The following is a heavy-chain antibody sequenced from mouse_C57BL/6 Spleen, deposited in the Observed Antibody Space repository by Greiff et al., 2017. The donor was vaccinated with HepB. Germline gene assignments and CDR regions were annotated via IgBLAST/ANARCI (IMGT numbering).Heavy chain of an antibody. CDR2: INPNNGGT. J-gene: IGHJ1*03. V-gene: IGHV1-26*01. CDR3: ARAGSTTVVAHWYFDV. D-gene: IGHD1-1*01. Sequence: EVQLQQSGPELVKPGASVKISCKASGYTFTDYYMNWVKQSHGKSLEWIGDINPNNGGTSYNQKFKGKATLTVDKSSSTAYMELRSLTSEDSAVYYCARAGSTTVVAHWYFDVWGTGTTVTVSS. CDR1: GYTFTDYY.